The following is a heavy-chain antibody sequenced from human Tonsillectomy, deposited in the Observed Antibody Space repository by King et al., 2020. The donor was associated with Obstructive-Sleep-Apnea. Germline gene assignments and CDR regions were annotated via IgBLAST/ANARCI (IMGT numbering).Heavy chain of an antibody. CDR1: GFTFSSYD. Sequence: DVQLVESGGGLVQPGVSLRLSCAASGFTFSSYDMHWVRQATGKGLEWVSAIVTAGDTYYPGSLKSRFTISRENAKNSLYLQMNSLRAGDTAVYYCARGRYSSSLSLYYLDYWGQGTLVTVPS. CDR3: ARGRYSSSLSLYYLDY. V-gene: IGHV3-13*01. CDR2: IVTAGDT. D-gene: IGHD6-13*01. J-gene: IGHJ4*02.